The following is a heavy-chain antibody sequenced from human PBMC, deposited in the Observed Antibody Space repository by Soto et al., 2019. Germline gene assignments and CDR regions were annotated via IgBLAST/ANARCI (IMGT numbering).Heavy chain of an antibody. D-gene: IGHD2-2*01. V-gene: IGHV3-23*01. CDR1: GFTFSDNA. Sequence: EVQLLESGGGLVQPGGSLRLSCGASGFTFSDNAMTWVRQAPGKGLEWVSSISDDGDSTYYADSVKGRFAVSRDNSKNTLFLHSTSLGAEDTAVYYCAKSLSTAVNYGLDVWGQGTSVTVSS. J-gene: IGHJ6*02. CDR2: ISDDGDST. CDR3: AKSLSTAVNYGLDV.